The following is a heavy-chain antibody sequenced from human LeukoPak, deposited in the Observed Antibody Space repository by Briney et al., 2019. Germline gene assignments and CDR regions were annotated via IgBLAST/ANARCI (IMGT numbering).Heavy chain of an antibody. V-gene: IGHV3-48*01. J-gene: IGHJ4*02. Sequence: GGSLRLSCAASGFTFRRHWMSWVRQAPGKGLEWVSYINGGGSPIYYADSVRGRFTISRDNAKNSLYLQMNSLRAEDTAVYYCVRDNPRCCGVVPANIDDYWGQGTLVTVSS. CDR2: INGGGSPI. CDR1: GFTFRRHW. D-gene: IGHD2-15*01. CDR3: VRDNPRCCGVVPANIDDY.